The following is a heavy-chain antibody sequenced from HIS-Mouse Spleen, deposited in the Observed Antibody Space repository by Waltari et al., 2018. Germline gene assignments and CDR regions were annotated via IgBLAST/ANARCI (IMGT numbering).Heavy chain of an antibody. CDR3: ARSARPHDFWSGYYPNWFDP. CDR1: GYTFTSYY. J-gene: IGHJ5*02. D-gene: IGHD3-3*01. Sequence: QVQLVQSGAEVKKPGASVKVSCKASGYTFTSYYMHWVRQAPGQGLEWMGIITPSGGSTSYAQKFQGRVTMTRDTSTSTVYMELSSLRSEDTAVYYCARSARPHDFWSGYYPNWFDPCGQGTLVTVSS. CDR2: ITPSGGST. V-gene: IGHV1-46*03.